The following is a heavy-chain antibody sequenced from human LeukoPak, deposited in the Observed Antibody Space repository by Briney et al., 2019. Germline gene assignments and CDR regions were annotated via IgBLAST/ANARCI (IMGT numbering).Heavy chain of an antibody. J-gene: IGHJ3*02. D-gene: IGHD3-16*01. CDR2: IYYSGST. Sequence: SETLSLTCTVSGGSISSYYWSWIRQPPGKGLEWIGYIYYSGSTNYNPSLKSRVTISVDTSKNQFSLKLSSVTAADTAVYYCARDGGYSGAFDIWGQGTMVTVSS. CDR1: GGSISSYY. V-gene: IGHV4-59*01. CDR3: ARDGGYSGAFDI.